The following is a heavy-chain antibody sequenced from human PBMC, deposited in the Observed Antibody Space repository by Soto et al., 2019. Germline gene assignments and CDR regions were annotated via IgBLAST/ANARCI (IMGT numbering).Heavy chain of an antibody. CDR3: ARTEIDISGYARLIDY. D-gene: IGHD3-22*01. J-gene: IGHJ4*02. CDR1: GYTFTNYA. CDR2: ISAYNGYT. Sequence: QVQLVQSGAEVNKPGASVKVSCKASGYTFTNYAISWVRQAPGQGLEWMGWISAYNGYTNYAQNLQGRVTMTTDTSTSTAYMELRSMRSDDTAVYYCARTEIDISGYARLIDYWGQGTLVTVSS. V-gene: IGHV1-18*01.